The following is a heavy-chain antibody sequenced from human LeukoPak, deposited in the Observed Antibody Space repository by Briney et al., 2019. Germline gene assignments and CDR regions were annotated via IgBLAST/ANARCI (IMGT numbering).Heavy chain of an antibody. D-gene: IGHD5-24*01. Sequence: PSETLSLTCTVSGGSISSYYWSWIRQPPGKGLEWIGYIYYSGSTNYNPSLKSRVTISVDTSKNQFSLKLSSVTAADTAVYYCARGGWLQFGGYYYYMDVWGKGTTVTVSS. CDR1: GGSISSYY. V-gene: IGHV4-59*01. CDR3: ARGGWLQFGGYYYYMDV. CDR2: IYYSGST. J-gene: IGHJ6*03.